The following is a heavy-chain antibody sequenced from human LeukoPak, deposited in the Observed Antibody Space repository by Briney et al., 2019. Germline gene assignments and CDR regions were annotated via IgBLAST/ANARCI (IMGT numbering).Heavy chain of an antibody. Sequence: SETLSLTCTVSDGSISNYYWSWIRQPPGKGLEWIGYIYYSGSTDYNPSLKSRVTMSVDRSKNQFSLKLSSVTAADTAVYYCARVFPLAVNDGFDIWGQGTKVTVSP. CDR1: DGSISNYY. CDR2: IYYSGST. D-gene: IGHD2-21*01. CDR3: ARVFPLAVNDGFDI. J-gene: IGHJ3*02. V-gene: IGHV4-59*01.